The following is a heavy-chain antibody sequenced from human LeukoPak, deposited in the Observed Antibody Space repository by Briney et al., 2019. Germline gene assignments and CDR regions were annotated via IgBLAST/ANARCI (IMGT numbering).Heavy chain of an antibody. CDR2: ISSSGSTI. Sequence: PGGALRLSCAAYGFTFSDYYMSWSRQAPGEGLEWGSYISSSGSTIYYADSVKGRFTISRDNAKNSLYLQMNSLRGDDTAVYYCATTLSASYHYSSGYQDPRNDYWGQGTLVTVSS. CDR1: GFTFSDYY. V-gene: IGHV3-11*04. D-gene: IGHD3-22*01. CDR3: ATTLSASYHYSSGYQDPRNDY. J-gene: IGHJ4*02.